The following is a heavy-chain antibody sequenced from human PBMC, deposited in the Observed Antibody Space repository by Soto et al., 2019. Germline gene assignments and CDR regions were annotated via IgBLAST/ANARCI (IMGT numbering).Heavy chain of an antibody. J-gene: IGHJ6*02. CDR1: GGSISIGGYY. V-gene: IGHV4-31*03. CDR2: IYYSGST. D-gene: IGHD3-3*01. Sequence: SETLSLTCTVSGGSISIGGYYWSWIRQHPGKGLEWIGYIYYSGSTYYNPSLKSRVTISVDTSRNQFSLKLSSVTAADTAVYYCARGDFWSGYRPNYYGMDVWGQGTTVTVSS. CDR3: ARGDFWSGYRPNYYGMDV.